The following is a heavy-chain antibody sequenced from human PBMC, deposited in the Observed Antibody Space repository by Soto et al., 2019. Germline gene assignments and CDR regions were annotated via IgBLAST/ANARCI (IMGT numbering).Heavy chain of an antibody. Sequence: SSGKVGSKVSLDTFCSCGIKSPRQSPGRRLEWIGGIIPIFGTANYAQKFQGRITTTADKSTSTAYMELSSMRSEDTAVYYRARVVAYYDSSGFRPWGQGTLVTVSS. J-gene: IGHJ5*02. D-gene: IGHD3-22*01. V-gene: IGHV1-69*06. CDR3: ARVVAYYDSSGFRP. CDR1: LDTFCSCG. CDR2: IIPIFGTA.